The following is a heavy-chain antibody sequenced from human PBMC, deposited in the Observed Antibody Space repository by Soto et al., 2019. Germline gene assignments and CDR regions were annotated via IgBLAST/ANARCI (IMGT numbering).Heavy chain of an antibody. V-gene: IGHV3-20*04. J-gene: IGHJ4*02. CDR2: INWNGGST. CDR3: ATSFSSGWWADFDY. D-gene: IGHD6-19*01. CDR1: GFTFDDYG. Sequence: GGSLRLSCAASGFTFDDYGMSWVRQAPGKGLEWVSGINWNGGSTGYADSVKGRFTISRDNAKNSLYLQMNSLRAEDTALYYCATSFSSGWWADFDYWGQGTLVTVSS.